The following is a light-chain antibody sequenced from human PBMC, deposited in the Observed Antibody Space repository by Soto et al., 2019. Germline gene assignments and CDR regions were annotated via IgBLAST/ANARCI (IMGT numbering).Light chain of an antibody. CDR3: QAWDTSSDVV. Sequence: SYELTQPPSVSVSPGQTASITCSGDKMGDKFVCWYQKKAGQSPVLVMYQDNKRPSGIPERFSGSNSGNTATLTISGTQALDEADYYCQAWDTSSDVVFGGGTKVTVL. CDR1: KMGDKF. V-gene: IGLV3-1*01. J-gene: IGLJ2*01. CDR2: QDN.